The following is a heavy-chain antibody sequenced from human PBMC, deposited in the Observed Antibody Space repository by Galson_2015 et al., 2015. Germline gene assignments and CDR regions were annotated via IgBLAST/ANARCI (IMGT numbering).Heavy chain of an antibody. CDR1: EFTFTNYW. V-gene: IGHV3-7*03. J-gene: IGHJ6*02. CDR3: ARDFIAGGGLDV. D-gene: IGHD3-16*02. CDR2: IKPDGSDR. Sequence: SLRLSCAASEFTFTNYWMNWVRQAPGKGLEWLANIKPDGSDRYYVDSVKGRFTISRDNAKNSLYLQMNSLRAEDTAVYYCARDFIAGGGLDVWGQGTPVTVS.